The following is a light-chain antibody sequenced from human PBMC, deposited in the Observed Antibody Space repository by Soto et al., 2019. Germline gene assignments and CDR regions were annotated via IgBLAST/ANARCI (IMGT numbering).Light chain of an antibody. J-gene: IGLJ2*01. V-gene: IGLV2-23*01. CDR1: SRVVATYNL. CDR3: CSYAGSTTLL. Sequence: QSALTQPASVSGSPGQSITISCTGSSRVVATYNLVSWYQQHPGKAPKLMIYEATKRPSGVSSRFSGSRSGNTASLTISGLQAEDEADYYCCSYAGSTTLLFGGGTKVTVL. CDR2: EAT.